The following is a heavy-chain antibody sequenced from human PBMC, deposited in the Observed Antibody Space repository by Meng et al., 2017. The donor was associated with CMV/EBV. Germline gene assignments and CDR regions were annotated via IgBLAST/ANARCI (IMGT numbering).Heavy chain of an antibody. CDR1: GFSLSTSGVG. J-gene: IGHJ5*02. D-gene: IGHD6-6*01. CDR2: IYWDDDK. Sequence: ITLKEYRPTLVKPTPTLTLTRAFSGFSLSTSGVGVGWIRQPPGKALEWLALIYWDDDKRYSPSLKSRLTITKDTSKNQVVLTMTNMDPVDTATYYCAHSPSLQLVRHWFDPWGQGTLVTVSS. V-gene: IGHV2-5*02. CDR3: AHSPSLQLVRHWFDP.